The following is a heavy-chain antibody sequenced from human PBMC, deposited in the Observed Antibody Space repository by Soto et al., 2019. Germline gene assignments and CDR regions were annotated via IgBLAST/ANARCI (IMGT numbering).Heavy chain of an antibody. CDR1: GDSVSSNSAA. CDR3: ARARGIYYDSKARGYYGMDV. D-gene: IGHD3-22*01. CDR2: TYYRSKWYN. J-gene: IGHJ6*02. Sequence: SQTLSLTCAISGDSVSSNSAAWNWIRQSPSRGLEWLGRTYYRSKWYNDYAVSVKSRITINPDTSKNQFSLQLNSVTPEDTAVYYCARARGIYYDSKARGYYGMDVWGQGTTVTVSS. V-gene: IGHV6-1*01.